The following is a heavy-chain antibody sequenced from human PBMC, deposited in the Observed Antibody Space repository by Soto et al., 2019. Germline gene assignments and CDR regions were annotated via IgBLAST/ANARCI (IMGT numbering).Heavy chain of an antibody. Sequence: QVQLQESGPGLVKPSQTLSLTCTVSGGSISSGGYYWSWIRQHPGKGLEGVGYIYYSGSTYYNPSLKSRVTISVDTSKNQFSLKLSSVTAADTAVYYCARALRDYVWGSYRFDAFDIWGQGTMVTVSS. J-gene: IGHJ3*02. V-gene: IGHV4-31*03. CDR2: IYYSGST. CDR3: ARALRDYVWGSYRFDAFDI. D-gene: IGHD3-16*02. CDR1: GGSISSGGYY.